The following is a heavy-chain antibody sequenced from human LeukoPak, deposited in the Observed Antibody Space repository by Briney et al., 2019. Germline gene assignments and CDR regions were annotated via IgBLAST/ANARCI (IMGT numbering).Heavy chain of an antibody. V-gene: IGHV1-46*01. CDR2: INPSGGST. CDR3: ARGLYYYDSSGYDWFDP. J-gene: IGHJ5*02. CDR1: GYTFTSYY. D-gene: IGHD3-22*01. Sequence: ASVKVSCKASGYTFTSYYMHWVRQAPGQGLEWMGIINPSGGSTRYAQKFQGRVTMTRDTSTSTVYMELSSLRSEDTAVYYCARGLYYYDSSGYDWFDPWGQGTLVTVSS.